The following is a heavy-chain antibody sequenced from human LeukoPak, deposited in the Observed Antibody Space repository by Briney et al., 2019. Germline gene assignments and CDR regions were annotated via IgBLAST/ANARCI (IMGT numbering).Heavy chain of an antibody. J-gene: IGHJ6*02. V-gene: IGHV1-24*01. CDR3: TTCLNGAGQPVAIYYYGMDV. D-gene: IGHD2-2*01. CDR1: GYTLTEMS. CDR2: FDPEDGET. Sequence: ASVKVSCKVSGYTLTEMSIHWVRQAPGGALEWMGGFDPEDGETAYAPKFQGRVTMTEDTSADTAYMELSSLRSEDTAVYYCTTCLNGAGQPVAIYYYGMDVWGQGTTVTVPS.